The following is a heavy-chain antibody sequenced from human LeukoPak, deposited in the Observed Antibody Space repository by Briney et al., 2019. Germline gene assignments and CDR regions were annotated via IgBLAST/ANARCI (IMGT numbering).Heavy chain of an antibody. Sequence: GASVKVSCKASGYTFTGYYMHRVRHTPGQGLEWMGWINPKSGGTKYAQKFQGRVTMARDTSISTAYMELSRLRSDDTAVYYCARAPLCYDSSGYYYDWGQGTLVTVSS. CDR3: ARAPLCYDSSGYYYD. CDR1: GYTFTGYY. CDR2: INPKSGGT. D-gene: IGHD3-22*01. J-gene: IGHJ4*02. V-gene: IGHV1-2*02.